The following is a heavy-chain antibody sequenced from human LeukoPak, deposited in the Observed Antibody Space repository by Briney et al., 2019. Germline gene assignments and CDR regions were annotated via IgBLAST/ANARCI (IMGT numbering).Heavy chain of an antibody. CDR2: IYYSRST. J-gene: IGHJ5*02. CDR3: AREKKTGTTRWFDP. D-gene: IGHD1-14*01. Sequence: PLETLSLTCTVSGGSISSSSYYWGWIRQPPGKGLEWIGSIYYSRSTYYNPSLKSRVTISVDTSKNQCSLKLSSVTAADTAVYYCAREKKTGTTRWFDPWGQGTLVTVSS. V-gene: IGHV4-39*02. CDR1: GGSISSSSYY.